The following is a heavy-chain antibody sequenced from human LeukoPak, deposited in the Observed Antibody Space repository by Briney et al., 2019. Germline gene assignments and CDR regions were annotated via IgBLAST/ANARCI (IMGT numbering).Heavy chain of an antibody. Sequence: APVKVSCKASGYTFTSYAMHWVRQAPGQRLEWMGWINAGNGNTKYSQEFQGRVTITRDTSASTAYMELSSLRSEDMAVYYCARGLLWFGELDDAFDIWGQGTMVTVSS. D-gene: IGHD3-10*01. V-gene: IGHV1-3*03. J-gene: IGHJ3*02. CDR1: GYTFTSYA. CDR3: ARGLLWFGELDDAFDI. CDR2: INAGNGNT.